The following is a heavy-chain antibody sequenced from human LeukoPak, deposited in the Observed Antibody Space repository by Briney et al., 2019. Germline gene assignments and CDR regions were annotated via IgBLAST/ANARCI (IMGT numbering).Heavy chain of an antibody. CDR1: GYTFTSYY. J-gene: IGHJ3*02. CDR3: ARVWGTGGAAAGTGAFDI. Sequence: ASVKVSCKAPGYTFTSYYMHWVRQAPGQGLEWMGIINPSGGSTSYAQKFQGRVTMTRDTSTSTVYMELSSLRSEDTAVYYCARVWGTGGAAAGTGAFDIWGQGTMVTVSS. CDR2: INPSGGST. V-gene: IGHV1-46*01. D-gene: IGHD6-13*01.